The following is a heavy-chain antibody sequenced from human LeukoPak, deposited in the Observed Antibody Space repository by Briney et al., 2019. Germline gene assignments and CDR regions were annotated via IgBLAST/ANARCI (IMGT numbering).Heavy chain of an antibody. D-gene: IGHD2-2*01. CDR1: GGTLSSYA. CDR2: IIPIFGIA. CDR3: ATVGYCSSTGCLTFFDC. J-gene: IGHJ4*01. V-gene: IGHV1-69*13. Sequence: SVKVSCKAPGGTLSSYAISWGRQAPGQGLERMGGIIPIFGIANSAQKSQGRVSITADESTSTAYIELSSLRSEDTAVYYYATVGYCSSTGCLTFFDCWGHGTLVTAS.